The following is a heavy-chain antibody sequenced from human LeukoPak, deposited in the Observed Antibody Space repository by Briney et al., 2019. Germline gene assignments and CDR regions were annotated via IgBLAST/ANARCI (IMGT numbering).Heavy chain of an antibody. V-gene: IGHV3-30-3*01. CDR2: ISYDGSNK. CDR3: AKDRGAAAGPDDY. Sequence: GGSLRLSCAASGFTFSSYAMHWVRQAPGKGLEWVAVISYDGSNKYYADSVKGRFTISRDNSKNTLYLQMNSLRAEDTAVYYCAKDRGAAAGPDDYWGQGTLVTVSS. J-gene: IGHJ4*02. CDR1: GFTFSSYA. D-gene: IGHD6-13*01.